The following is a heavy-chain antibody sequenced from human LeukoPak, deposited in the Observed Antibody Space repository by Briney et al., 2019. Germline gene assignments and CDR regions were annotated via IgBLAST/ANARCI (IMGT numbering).Heavy chain of an antibody. CDR2: IIPIFGTA. D-gene: IGHD4-11*01. J-gene: IGHJ6*03. CDR1: GGTFSSYA. CDR3: AREFYSEYAGNYYYYYMDV. Sequence: SVKVSCKASGGTFSSYAISWVRQAPGQGLEWMGGIIPIFGTANYAQKFQGRVTITADESTSTAYMELSSLRAEDTAVYYCAREFYSEYAGNYYYYYMDVWGTGTAVTVSS. V-gene: IGHV1-69*01.